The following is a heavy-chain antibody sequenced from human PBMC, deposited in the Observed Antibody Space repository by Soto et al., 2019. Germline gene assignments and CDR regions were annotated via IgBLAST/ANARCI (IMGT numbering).Heavy chain of an antibody. D-gene: IGHD1-26*01. CDR3: ASDIVGASESYGLDV. CDR1: GFTFSNYG. CDR2: IWHDGNNK. Sequence: GSLILSCTASGFTFSNYGMHWVRQAPGKGLEWVAIIWHDGNNKYYADSVRGRFIISRDNSKNRLYLQMNSLRAEDTAVYYCASDIVGASESYGLDVWGQGTQVTVSS. J-gene: IGHJ6*02. V-gene: IGHV3-33*01.